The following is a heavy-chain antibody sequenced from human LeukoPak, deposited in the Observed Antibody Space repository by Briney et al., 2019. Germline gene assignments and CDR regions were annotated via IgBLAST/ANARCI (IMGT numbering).Heavy chain of an antibody. D-gene: IGHD5-18*01. CDR3: ARRSSGYSYGRHYYFDY. Sequence: GSLRLSCAVYGGSFSGYYWSWVRQPPGKGLEWIGEINHSGSTNYNPSLKNRVTISIDTSKNQFSLKLSSVTAADTAVYYCARRSSGYSYGRHYYFDYWGQGTLLTVSS. CDR2: INHSGST. J-gene: IGHJ4*02. V-gene: IGHV4-34*01. CDR1: GGSFSGYY.